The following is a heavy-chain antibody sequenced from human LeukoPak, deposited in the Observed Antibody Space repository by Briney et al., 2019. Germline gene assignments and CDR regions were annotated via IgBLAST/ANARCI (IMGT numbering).Heavy chain of an antibody. CDR1: GYTFTSYD. D-gene: IGHD3-9*01. CDR2: MNPNSGNA. CDR3: ARGPYYDVLTGYSAYYFEY. Sequence: ASVKVSCKASGYTFTSYDINWVRQATGQGLEWMGWMNPNSGNAGSAQRFQGRVTMTRDTSITTAYMELSSLRSEDTAVYYCARGPYYDVLTGYSAYYFEYWGQGTLVTVSS. V-gene: IGHV1-8*01. J-gene: IGHJ4*02.